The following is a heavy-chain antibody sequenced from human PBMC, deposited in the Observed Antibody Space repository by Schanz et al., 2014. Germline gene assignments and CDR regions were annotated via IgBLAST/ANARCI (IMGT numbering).Heavy chain of an antibody. CDR2: ISGSSSTK. D-gene: IGHD3-22*01. Sequence: EVQLVESGGGLAQPGGSLRLSCAASGITFSGYSMNWVRQAPGKGLEWVSYISGSSSTKYYADSVKGRFTISRDNGKNALYRKINSVRAEETAVYFCARDYESDLSSPRHDAFDVWGQGTVVTVSS. CDR3: ARDYESDLSSPRHDAFDV. J-gene: IGHJ3*01. V-gene: IGHV3-48*01. CDR1: GITFSGYS.